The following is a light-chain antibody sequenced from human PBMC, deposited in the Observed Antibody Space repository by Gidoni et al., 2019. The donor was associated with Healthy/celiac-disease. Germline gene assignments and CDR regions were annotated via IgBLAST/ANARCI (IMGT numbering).Light chain of an antibody. CDR2: GAS. Sequence: EIVMTQSPATLSVSPGERATLSCRASQSVSSNLARYQQKPGQAPRLLIYGASTRATGIPARFSGGGSGTEFTLTISSLQSEDFAVYYCQQYNNWPSTFGQGTKVEIK. CDR3: QQYNNWPST. CDR1: QSVSSN. J-gene: IGKJ1*01. V-gene: IGKV3-15*01.